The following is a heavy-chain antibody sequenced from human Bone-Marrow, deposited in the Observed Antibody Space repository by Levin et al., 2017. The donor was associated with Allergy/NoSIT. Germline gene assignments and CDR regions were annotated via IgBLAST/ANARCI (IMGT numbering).Heavy chain of an antibody. V-gene: IGHV1-18*01. CDR1: GYSLTTLG. D-gene: IGHD1-7*01. Sequence: GGSLRLSCKASGYSLTTLGITWVRQAPGQGLEWMGWVSAYTGYTDYAQNLQGRVTMTTDTSTTTAYMELRSLRSDDTAVYFCAGGLEIRTGEFDFWGQGTLVTVSS. CDR2: VSAYTGYT. CDR3: AGGLEIRTGEFDF. J-gene: IGHJ4*02.